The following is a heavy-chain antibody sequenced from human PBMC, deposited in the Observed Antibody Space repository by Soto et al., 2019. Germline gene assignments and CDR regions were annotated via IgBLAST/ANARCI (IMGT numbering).Heavy chain of an antibody. CDR1: GFTFRTYA. CDR3: ARDNGGY. J-gene: IGHJ4*02. Sequence: QEQLVESGGGVVQPGGSMRLSCAASGFTFRTYAMHWVRQAPGKGLEWVAVISSDGRKEFYVDSVKGRFTISRDNSKNTLYLQMNSPRTDDTEIYYCARDNGGYWGQGTLVTVGS. V-gene: IGHV3-30*04. CDR2: ISSDGRKE. D-gene: IGHD2-8*01.